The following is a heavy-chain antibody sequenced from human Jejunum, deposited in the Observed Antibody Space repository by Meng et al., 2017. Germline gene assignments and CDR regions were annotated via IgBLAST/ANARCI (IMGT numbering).Heavy chain of an antibody. D-gene: IGHD3-10*01. CDR2: IYWNDDK. V-gene: IGHV2-5*01. CDR1: GFSPTTRGVG. Sequence: SGPTLVKPTQTLTLTCTVTGFSPTTRGVGVGWIRQPPGKVREWLAVIYWNDDKRYSPSLKNRLTITKDTSKNQVVLTMPNTDPVDTSTYYCATGVRGIIYAFDIWGQGTMVTVSS. J-gene: IGHJ3*02. CDR3: ATGVRGIIYAFDI.